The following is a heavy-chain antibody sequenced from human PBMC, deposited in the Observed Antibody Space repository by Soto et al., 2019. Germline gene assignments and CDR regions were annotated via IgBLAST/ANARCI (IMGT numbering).Heavy chain of an antibody. Sequence: EVQLVQSGAEVKKPGESLKISYKGSGYSFTSYWIGWVRQMPGKGLEWMGIIYPGDSDTRYSPSFQGQVTISADKSISTAYLQWSSLKASETAMYYCARHWSTYYYGSGSYGGYYYYYMEVWGKGTTVTVSS. V-gene: IGHV5-51*01. D-gene: IGHD3-10*01. CDR3: ARHWSTYYYGSGSYGGYYYYYMEV. J-gene: IGHJ6*03. CDR2: IYPGDSDT. CDR1: GYSFTSYW.